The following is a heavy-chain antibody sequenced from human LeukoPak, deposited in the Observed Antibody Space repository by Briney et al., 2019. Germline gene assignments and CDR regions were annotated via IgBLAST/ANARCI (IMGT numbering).Heavy chain of an antibody. J-gene: IGHJ6*02. CDR2: IYSGGST. CDR3: ARDSMVRGVIVYGMDV. Sequence: GGSLRLSCAASGFTVSSNYMSWVRQAPGKGLEWVSVIYSGGSTYYADSVKGRFTISRDNSKNTLYLQMNSLGAEDTAVYYCARDSMVRGVIVYGMDVWGQGTTVTVSS. CDR1: GFTVSSNY. V-gene: IGHV3-66*01. D-gene: IGHD3-10*01.